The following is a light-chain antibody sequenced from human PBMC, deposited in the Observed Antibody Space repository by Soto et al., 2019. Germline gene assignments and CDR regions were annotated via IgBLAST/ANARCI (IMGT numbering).Light chain of an antibody. CDR1: QTVRNNY. J-gene: IGKJ4*01. Sequence: EFVLPQSPGTLSLSPGESATLSCRASQTVRNNYLAWYQQKPGQAPRLLIYDASSRATGIPDRFSGGGSGTDFTLTISRLEPEEFAVYYCQQFSSYPLTVGGGNKVDIK. V-gene: IGKV3-20*01. CDR3: QQFSSYPLT. CDR2: DAS.